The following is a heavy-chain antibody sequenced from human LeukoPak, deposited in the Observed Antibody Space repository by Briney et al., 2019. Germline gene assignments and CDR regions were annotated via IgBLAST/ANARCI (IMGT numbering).Heavy chain of an antibody. V-gene: IGHV1-18*01. CDR1: GYTFTSYG. D-gene: IGHD2-15*01. J-gene: IGHJ6*02. Sequence: ASVKVSCKASGYTFTSYGISWVRQAPGQGLEWMGWISAYNGNTNYAQKLQGRVTMTTDTSTSTAYMELRSLRSDDTAVYYCARAKYCSGGSCYWPPYYYYGMDVWGQGTTVTVSS. CDR3: ARAKYCSGGSCYWPPYYYYGMDV. CDR2: ISAYNGNT.